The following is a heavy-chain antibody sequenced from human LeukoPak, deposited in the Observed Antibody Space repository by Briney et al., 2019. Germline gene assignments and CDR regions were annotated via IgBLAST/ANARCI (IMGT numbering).Heavy chain of an antibody. V-gene: IGHV3-48*04. CDR2: ISRTSSTI. D-gene: IGHD3-16*02. CDR1: GFTFSTYS. Sequence: PGGSLRLSCAASGFTFSTYSMDWVRQAPGKGLEWISYISRTSSTIYYADSVKGRFTISRDNAKNSLYLQMNSLRAEDTAVYYCASDIDGQDTRWGYFDYWGQGTLVTVSS. J-gene: IGHJ4*03. CDR3: ASDIDGQDTRWGYFDY.